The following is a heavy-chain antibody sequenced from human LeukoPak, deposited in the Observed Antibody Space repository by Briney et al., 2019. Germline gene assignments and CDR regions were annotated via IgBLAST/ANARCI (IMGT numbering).Heavy chain of an antibody. D-gene: IGHD3-10*01. V-gene: IGHV4-34*01. CDR3: ARYGSGSYYKAGYFDY. Sequence: ETLSLTCAVYGGSFSGYYWSWIRQPPGKGLEWIGEVSHSGSTSYNPSLKSRVTISVDTSKKQFSLKLSSVTAADTAVYYCARYGSGSYYKAGYFDYWGQGTLVTVSS. J-gene: IGHJ4*02. CDR2: VSHSGST. CDR1: GGSFSGYY.